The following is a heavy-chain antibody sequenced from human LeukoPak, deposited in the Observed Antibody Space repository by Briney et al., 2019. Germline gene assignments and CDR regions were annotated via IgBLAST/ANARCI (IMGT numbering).Heavy chain of an antibody. CDR1: GGSISGSY. Sequence: SSETLSLTCSVSGGSISGSYWTWIRQPPGEGLEWIGYIYYSGSTNYNPSLKSRVTISVDTSKNQFSLKLSSVTAADTAVYYCARRHCSGGSCYVDNWGQGTLVTVSS. CDR3: ARRHCSGGSCYVDN. V-gene: IGHV4-59*01. D-gene: IGHD2-15*01. CDR2: IYYSGST. J-gene: IGHJ4*02.